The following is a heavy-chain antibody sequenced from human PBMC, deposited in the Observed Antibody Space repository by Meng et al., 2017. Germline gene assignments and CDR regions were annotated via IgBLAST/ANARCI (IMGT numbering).Heavy chain of an antibody. Sequence: GGSLRLSCAASGFTFSDYYMSWIRQAPGKGLEWVSYISSSGSTIYYADSVKGRFTISRDNSKNTLYLQMNSLRAEDTAVYYCARDVVGATNGGYFDYWGQGTLVTVSS. CDR3: ARDVVGATNGGYFDY. D-gene: IGHD1-26*01. V-gene: IGHV3-11*04. CDR2: ISSSGSTI. J-gene: IGHJ4*02. CDR1: GFTFSDYY.